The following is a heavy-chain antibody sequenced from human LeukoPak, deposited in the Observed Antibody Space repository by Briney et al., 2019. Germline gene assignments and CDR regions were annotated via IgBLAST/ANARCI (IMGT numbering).Heavy chain of an antibody. CDR2: IYYSGST. V-gene: IGHV4-59*01. CDR1: GGSISSYY. Sequence: SETLSLTCTVSGGSISSYYWSWIRQPPGKGLEWIGYIYYSGSTNYNPSLKSRVTISVDTSKNQFSLKLSSVTAADTAVYYCARGRGIAVAGSYNWFDPWGQGTLVTVSS. CDR3: ARGRGIAVAGSYNWFDP. D-gene: IGHD6-19*01. J-gene: IGHJ5*02.